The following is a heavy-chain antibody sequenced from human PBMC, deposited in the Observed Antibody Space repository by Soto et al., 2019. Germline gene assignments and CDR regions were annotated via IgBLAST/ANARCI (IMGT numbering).Heavy chain of an antibody. CDR1: GFTFSSYG. CDR2: ISYDGSNK. CDR3: AKDPSWLRAFDI. V-gene: IGHV3-30*18. J-gene: IGHJ3*02. D-gene: IGHD2-15*01. Sequence: GGSLRLSCAASGFTFSSYGMHWVRQAPGKGLEWVAVISYDGSNKYYADSVKGRFTISRDNSKNTLYLQMNSLRAEDTAVYYCAKDPSWLRAFDIWGQGTMVTVSS.